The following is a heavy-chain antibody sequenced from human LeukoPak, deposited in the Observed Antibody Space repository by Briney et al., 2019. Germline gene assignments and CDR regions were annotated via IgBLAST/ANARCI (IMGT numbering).Heavy chain of an antibody. D-gene: IGHD6-6*01. CDR1: GFTFGDYA. Sequence: GGSLRLSCTASGFTFGDYAMSWFRQAPGKGLEGVGFIRSKAYGGTTEYAASVKGRFTISRDDSKSIAYLQMNSLKTEDTAVYYCTRSSSVYYYYMDVWGKGTTVTVSS. CDR2: IRSKAYGGTT. V-gene: IGHV3-49*03. J-gene: IGHJ6*03. CDR3: TRSSSVYYYYMDV.